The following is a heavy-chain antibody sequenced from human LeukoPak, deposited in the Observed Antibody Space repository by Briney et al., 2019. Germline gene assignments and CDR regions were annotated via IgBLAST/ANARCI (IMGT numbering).Heavy chain of an antibody. D-gene: IGHD3-22*01. Sequence: GGSLRLSCAGSGFTFSSYAMRWVRQAPGKGLEWVSAISGSGGSTYYADSVKGRFTISRDNSKNTLYLQMNSLRAEDTAVYYCAKVLGDHYYDSSGYSPLIYWGQGTLVTVSS. CDR2: ISGSGGST. J-gene: IGHJ4*02. V-gene: IGHV3-23*01. CDR1: GFTFSSYA. CDR3: AKVLGDHYYDSSGYSPLIY.